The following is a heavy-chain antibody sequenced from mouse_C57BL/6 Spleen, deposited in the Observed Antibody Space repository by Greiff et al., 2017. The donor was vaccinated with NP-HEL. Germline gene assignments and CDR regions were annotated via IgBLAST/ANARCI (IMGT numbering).Heavy chain of an antibody. CDR2: ISDGGSYT. Sequence: EVMLVESGGGLVKPGGSLKLSCAASGFTFSSYAMSWVRQTPEKRLEWVATISDGGSYTYYPDNVKGRFTISRDNAKNNLYLQMSHLKSEDTAMYYCARGPHYYGSSYVWYFDVWGTGTTVTVSS. V-gene: IGHV5-4*03. CDR3: ARGPHYYGSSYVWYFDV. J-gene: IGHJ1*03. D-gene: IGHD1-1*01. CDR1: GFTFSSYA.